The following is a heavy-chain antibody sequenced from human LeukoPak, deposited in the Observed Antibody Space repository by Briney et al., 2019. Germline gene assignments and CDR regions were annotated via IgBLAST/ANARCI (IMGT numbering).Heavy chain of an antibody. CDR3: SRSGYYDVLDY. V-gene: IGHV3-23*01. J-gene: IGHJ4*02. Sequence: PGGSLRLSCAASGFTFSSYAMSWVRQAPGKGLEWVSAISGSGGSTYHADSVKGRFAISRDNSKNTLYLQMNSLRAEDTAVYYCSRSGYYDVLDYWGQGTLVTVSS. CDR1: GFTFSSYA. D-gene: IGHD3-3*01. CDR2: ISGSGGST.